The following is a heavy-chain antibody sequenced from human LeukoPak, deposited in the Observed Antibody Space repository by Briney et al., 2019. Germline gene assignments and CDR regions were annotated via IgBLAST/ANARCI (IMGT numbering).Heavy chain of an antibody. Sequence: GASVKVSCKASGYTFTSYGISWVRQAPGQGLEWMGWISAYNGNTNYAQKLQGRVTMTTDTSTSTAYMELRSLRSDDTAVYYCARTPAKHLYDFWIWVDYWGQGTLVTVSS. D-gene: IGHD3-3*01. CDR2: ISAYNGNT. J-gene: IGHJ4*02. CDR3: ARTPAKHLYDFWIWVDY. CDR1: GYTFTSYG. V-gene: IGHV1-18*01.